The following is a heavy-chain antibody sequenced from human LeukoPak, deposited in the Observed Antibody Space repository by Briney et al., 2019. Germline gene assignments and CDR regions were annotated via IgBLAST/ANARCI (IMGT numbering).Heavy chain of an antibody. D-gene: IGHD6-19*01. V-gene: IGHV1-8*03. J-gene: IGHJ4*02. CDR2: MNPNSGNT. CDR3: ARDSSSGWYWGGNYFDY. CDR1: GYTFTSYD. Sequence: ASVKVSCKASGYTFTSYDINWVRQATGQGLEWMGWMNPNSGNTGYAQKFQGRVTITRNTSISTAYMELSSLRSEDTAVYYCARDSSSGWYWGGNYFDYWGQGPLVSVSS.